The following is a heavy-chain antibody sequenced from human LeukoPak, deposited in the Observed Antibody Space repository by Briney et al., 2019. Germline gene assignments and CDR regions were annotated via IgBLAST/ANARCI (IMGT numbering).Heavy chain of an antibody. CDR2: IYYRVTS. V-gene: IGHV4-59*12. J-gene: IGHJ4*02. D-gene: IGHD3-3*01. Sequence: PSETLSLTCTVSGDSISTYYWSWIRQPPGKGLEWIGYIYYRVTSDYNPSLKSRVTMSVDMSTRQISLKLSSVTAADTAVYYCARVRGVRFLEWLKAHNYFDYWGQGTLVTVSS. CDR3: ARVRGVRFLEWLKAHNYFDY. CDR1: GDSISTYY.